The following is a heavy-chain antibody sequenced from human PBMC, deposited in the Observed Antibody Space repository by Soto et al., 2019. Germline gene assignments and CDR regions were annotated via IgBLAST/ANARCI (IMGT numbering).Heavy chain of an antibody. CDR2: IYPGDSDT. CDR3: ARLQAAAGDNDLTFDY. D-gene: IGHD6-13*01. V-gene: IGHV5-51*01. J-gene: IGHJ4*02. Sequence: PGESLKISCKGSGCSFISYWISWVRQMPGKGLEWMGRIYPGDSDTKYSPSFQGHVTFSADKSISTTFLHWRSLKASDTAMYYCARLQAAAGDNDLTFDYWGQGTLVTVSS. CDR1: GCSFISYW.